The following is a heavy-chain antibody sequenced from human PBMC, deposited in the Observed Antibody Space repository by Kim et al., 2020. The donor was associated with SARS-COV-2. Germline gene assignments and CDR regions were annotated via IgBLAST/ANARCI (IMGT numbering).Heavy chain of an antibody. CDR3: AKDRLEYPYYYDRYGFDY. Sequence: GGSLRLSCAASGFTFSSYAMHWVRQAPGKGLEWVAVIWYDGSNKYYADSVKGRFTISRDNSKNTLYLQMNSLRAEDTAVYYCAKDRLEYPYYYDRYGFDYWGQGTLVTVSS. J-gene: IGHJ4*02. D-gene: IGHD3-22*01. CDR2: IWYDGSNK. CDR1: GFTFSSYA. V-gene: IGHV3-33*06.